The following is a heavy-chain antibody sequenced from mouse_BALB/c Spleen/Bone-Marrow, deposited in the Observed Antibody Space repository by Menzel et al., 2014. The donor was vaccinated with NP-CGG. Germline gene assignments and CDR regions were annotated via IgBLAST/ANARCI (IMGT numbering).Heavy chain of an antibody. J-gene: IGHJ1*01. V-gene: IGHV1S56*01. CDR3: ARSNWDWYLDV. CDR1: GYTFTSYY. CDR2: IYPGNVNT. D-gene: IGHD4-1*01. Sequence: VQLQQSGPELVKPGASVRISCKASGYTFTSYYIHWVKQRPGQGLEWIGWIYPGNVNTKYNEKFKGKATLTADKSSSTAYMRLSSLTSEDSAVYFCARSNWDWYLDVWGAGTTVTVSS.